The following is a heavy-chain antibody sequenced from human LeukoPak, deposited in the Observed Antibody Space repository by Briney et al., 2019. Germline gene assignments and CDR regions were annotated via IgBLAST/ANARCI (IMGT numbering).Heavy chain of an antibody. CDR1: GGSISDYY. CDR2: IYYRGST. J-gene: IGHJ4*02. CDR3: ARLGTTGGSNFDY. D-gene: IGHD7-27*01. V-gene: IGHV4-59*08. Sequence: PSETLSLTCNVSGGSISDYYWSWIRQPPGKGLEWIGYIYYRGSTNYNPSLKSRVTISMDTSKNQVSLKVSSVIAADTAVYFCARLGTTGGSNFDYWGQGTLVTVSS.